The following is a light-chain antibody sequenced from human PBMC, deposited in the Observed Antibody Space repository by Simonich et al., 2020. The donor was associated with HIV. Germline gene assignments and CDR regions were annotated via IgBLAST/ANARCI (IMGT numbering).Light chain of an antibody. CDR1: QSVSRN. CDR2: GAS. J-gene: IGKJ2*01. Sequence: EIVMTQSPATLSVSPGERSTLPCRASQSVSRNLSWYQQKHGQAPRLLIHGASTRATGIPARLSGSGSGTEFTLTISSLQSEDFAVYYCQQYNKWPPYTFGQGTKLEIK. V-gene: IGKV3-15*01. CDR3: QQYNKWPPYT.